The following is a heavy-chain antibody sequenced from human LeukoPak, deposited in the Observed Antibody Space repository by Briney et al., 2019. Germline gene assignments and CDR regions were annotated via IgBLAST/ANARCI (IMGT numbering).Heavy chain of an antibody. Sequence: GGSLRLSCAASGFTFSSYGMHWVRQAPGKGLEWVAVISYDGSHKYSADSVKGRFTISRDNSKNTLYLQMNSLRAEDTAVYYCARDTYDILTGYYKWAFDIWGQGTMVTVSS. CDR1: GFTFSSYG. CDR3: ARDTYDILTGYYKWAFDI. V-gene: IGHV3-30*03. J-gene: IGHJ3*02. D-gene: IGHD3-9*01. CDR2: ISYDGSHK.